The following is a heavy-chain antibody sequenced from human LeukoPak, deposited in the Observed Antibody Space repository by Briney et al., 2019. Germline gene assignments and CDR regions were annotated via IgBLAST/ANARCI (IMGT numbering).Heavy chain of an antibody. CDR2: MSTDERST. J-gene: IGHJ5*02. Sequence: GGSLRLSCADSGFTFSSYWMHWVRQAPGKGLGWVSCMSTDERSTRYADSVKGRFTISRDNAKNTLYLQMNSLRVEDTALYYCVRAGGGSSRMAFDPWGQGTLVTVSS. CDR3: VRAGGGSSRMAFDP. D-gene: IGHD2-15*01. CDR1: GFTFSSYW. V-gene: IGHV3-74*01.